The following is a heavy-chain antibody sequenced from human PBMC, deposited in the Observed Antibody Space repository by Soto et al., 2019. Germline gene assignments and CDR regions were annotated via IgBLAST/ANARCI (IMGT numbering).Heavy chain of an antibody. D-gene: IGHD1-1*01. CDR3: ARWNDAFDI. V-gene: IGHV4-59*01. J-gene: IGHJ3*02. Sequence: KPSETLSLTCTVSGGSISSYYWSWIRQPPGKGLEWIGYIYYSGSTDYNPSLKSRVTISVDTSKNQFSLKLSSVTAADTAVYYCARWNDAFDIWGQGTMVTVSS. CDR1: GGSISSYY. CDR2: IYYSGST.